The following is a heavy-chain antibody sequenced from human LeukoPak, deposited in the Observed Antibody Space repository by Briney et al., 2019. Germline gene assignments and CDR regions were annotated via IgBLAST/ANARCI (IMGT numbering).Heavy chain of an antibody. V-gene: IGHV3-66*01. CDR3: ARDSGYCGSASCYSVDY. CDR1: EFTFSRYW. CDR2: IFSDGST. Sequence: PGGSLRLSCAASEFTFSRYWMSWVRQAPGKGLEWVSVIFSDGSTYYADSVKGRFTISRDNSKNTLYLQMNSLRAEDTAVYYCARDSGYCGSASCYSVDYWGQGTLVTVSS. D-gene: IGHD2-2*01. J-gene: IGHJ4*02.